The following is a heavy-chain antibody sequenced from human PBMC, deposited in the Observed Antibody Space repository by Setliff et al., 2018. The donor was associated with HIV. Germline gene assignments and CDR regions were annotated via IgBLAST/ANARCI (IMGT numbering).Heavy chain of an antibody. CDR2: IDWDDAK. CDR1: GFSLSPRGMS. Sequence: KSGPTLVNPTQTLTLTCTFSGFSLSPRGMSVSWIRQPPGKALEWLARIDWDDAKYYSTSLKTRLTISKDTSKNQVVLTMTNMDPVDTATYYCARGSESLTYFDNLGPGTRVTVSS. D-gene: IGHD3-10*01. J-gene: IGHJ4*02. CDR3: ARGSESLTYFDN. V-gene: IGHV2-70*11.